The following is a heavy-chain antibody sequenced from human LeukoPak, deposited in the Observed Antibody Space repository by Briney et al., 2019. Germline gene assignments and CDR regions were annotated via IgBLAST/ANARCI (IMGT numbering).Heavy chain of an antibody. V-gene: IGHV3-23*01. Sequence: GGPLRLSCAASGFTFSSYAMSWVRQAPGKGLEWVSGISSGGTTYHADSVKGRLTISRDNSKSTLYLQMNGLRAEDTAVYYCAKRDLLQGYFDYWGQGTLVTVSS. D-gene: IGHD1-26*01. J-gene: IGHJ4*02. CDR3: AKRDLLQGYFDY. CDR1: GFTFSSYA. CDR2: ISSGGTT.